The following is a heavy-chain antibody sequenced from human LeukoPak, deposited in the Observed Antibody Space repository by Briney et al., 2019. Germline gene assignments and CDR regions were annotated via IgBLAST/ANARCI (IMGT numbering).Heavy chain of an antibody. D-gene: IGHD3-10*01. CDR3: ARNHRGVRGVAFFDI. CDR2: IYCSGST. V-gene: IGHV4-59*01. CDR1: GGSISSYY. Sequence: SETLSLTCTVSGGSISSYYWSWIRQPPGKGLEWIGYIYCSGSTNYNPSLKSRVTISVDTSKNQFSLKLSSVTAADTAVYYCARNHRGVRGVAFFDIWGQGTMVTVSS. J-gene: IGHJ3*02.